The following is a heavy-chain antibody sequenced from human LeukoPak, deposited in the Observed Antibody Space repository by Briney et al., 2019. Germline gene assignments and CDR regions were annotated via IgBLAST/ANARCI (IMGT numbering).Heavy chain of an antibody. Sequence: PSETLSLTCTVSGGSISNYYWSWIRQPAGKGLEWLGRIYTSGSTNYNPSLKSRVTMSVDTSKNQFSLKLSSVTAADTAIYYCARKRRRGYYLNSAFDMWGQGTMVTVSS. J-gene: IGHJ3*02. CDR3: ARKRRRGYYLNSAFDM. CDR2: IYTSGST. V-gene: IGHV4-4*07. CDR1: GGSISNYY. D-gene: IGHD3-3*01.